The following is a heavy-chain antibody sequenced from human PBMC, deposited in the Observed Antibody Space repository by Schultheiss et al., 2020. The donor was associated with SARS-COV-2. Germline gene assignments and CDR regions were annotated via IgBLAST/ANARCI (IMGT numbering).Heavy chain of an antibody. CDR3: ARDTIAAPIPDAFDI. J-gene: IGHJ3*02. CDR2: IYYSGST. V-gene: IGHV4-59*12. Sequence: SETLSLTCTVSGGSISSYYWSWIRQPPGKGLEWIGYIYYSGSTNYNPSLKSRVTISVDTSKNQFSLKLSSVTAADTAVYYCARDTIAAPIPDAFDIWGQGTMVTVSS. CDR1: GGSISSYY. D-gene: IGHD6-13*01.